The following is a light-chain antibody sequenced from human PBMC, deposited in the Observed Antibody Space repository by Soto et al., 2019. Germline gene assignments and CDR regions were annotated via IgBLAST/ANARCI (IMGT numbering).Light chain of an antibody. CDR3: QQYGSSPIT. V-gene: IGKV3-20*01. Sequence: EIVLTQSPGTLSLSPGERATLSCRASQSFSSIYLAWYQQKPGQAPSLPIYATSSRATGIPDRFSGSGSGTDFSLTISRLEPEDFAVYYCQQYGSSPITFGQGRLPEIK. J-gene: IGKJ5*01. CDR2: ATS. CDR1: QSFSSIY.